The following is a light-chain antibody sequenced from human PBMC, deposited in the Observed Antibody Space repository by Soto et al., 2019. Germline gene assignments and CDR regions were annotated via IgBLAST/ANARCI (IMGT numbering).Light chain of an antibody. CDR2: EVS. J-gene: IGLJ2*01. Sequence: QSALTQPASVSGSPGQSITISCTGTSSDIGTYKYVSWFHHHPGKAPKLIIFEVSNRPSGISDRFSGFKSANTAYLTISGVQPEDEADYHSSSYTTIKTVVFGGGTKVTVL. CDR1: SSDIGTYKY. V-gene: IGLV2-14*01. CDR3: SSYTTIKTVV.